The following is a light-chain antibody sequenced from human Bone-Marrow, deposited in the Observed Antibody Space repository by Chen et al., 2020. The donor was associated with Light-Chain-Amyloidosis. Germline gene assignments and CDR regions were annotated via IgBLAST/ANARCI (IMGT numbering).Light chain of an antibody. CDR3: QVWDRSSDRPV. V-gene: IGLV3-21*02. Sequence: SYVLTQPSSVSVAPGQTATIACGGNNIGSTSVHWSQQTPGQAPLLVVYDDSDRPSGIPERLSGSNSGNTATLTSSRVEAGDEADDYCQVWDRSSDRPVFGGGTKLTVL. CDR2: DDS. J-gene: IGLJ3*02. CDR1: NIGSTS.